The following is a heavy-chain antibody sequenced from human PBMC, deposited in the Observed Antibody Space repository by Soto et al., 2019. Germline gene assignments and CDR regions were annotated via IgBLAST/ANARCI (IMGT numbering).Heavy chain of an antibody. CDR1: GFTFSDYY. D-gene: IGHD3-22*01. J-gene: IGHJ4*02. V-gene: IGHV3-11*06. CDR3: ARDSRNYYDSSAVDY. CDR2: ISISSSYT. Sequence: GGSLRLSCAASGFTFSDYYMIWIRQAPGKGLEWVSYISISSSYTNYADSVKGRFTISRDNAKNSLYLQINSLRAEDTAVYYCARDSRNYYDSSAVDYWGQGTLVTVSS.